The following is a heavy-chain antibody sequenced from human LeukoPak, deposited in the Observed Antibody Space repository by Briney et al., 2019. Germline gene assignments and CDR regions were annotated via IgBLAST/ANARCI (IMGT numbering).Heavy chain of an antibody. CDR1: GGSISSNSYY. Sequence: PSETLSLTCAVSGGSISSNSYYWGWIRQPPGKGLEWIGSIYYSGSTYYNPSLKSRVTISVDTSKDQFSLKLSSVTAADTAVYYCARTRYYYNSRSYGAPYYFDYRGQGTLVTVSS. CDR2: IYYSGST. J-gene: IGHJ4*02. CDR3: ARTRYYYNSRSYGAPYYFDY. D-gene: IGHD3-10*01. V-gene: IGHV4-39*01.